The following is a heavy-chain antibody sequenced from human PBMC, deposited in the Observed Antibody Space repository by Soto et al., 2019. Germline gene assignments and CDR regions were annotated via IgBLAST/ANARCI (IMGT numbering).Heavy chain of an antibody. CDR3: AKDQASGQGSFDS. Sequence: GSLRLSCAASGFTFNIYGMHWVRQAPDKGLEWVALISYDGSNQYYADSMKGRFTISRDNSKNTLFLQMNSLRADDTAVYYCAKDQASGQGSFDSWGQGTLVTVSS. CDR1: GFTFNIYG. V-gene: IGHV3-30*18. CDR2: ISYDGSNQ. J-gene: IGHJ4*02.